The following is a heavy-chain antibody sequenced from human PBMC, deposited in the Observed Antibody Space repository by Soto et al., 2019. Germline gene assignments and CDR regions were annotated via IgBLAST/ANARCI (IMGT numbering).Heavy chain of an antibody. CDR2: ISGSGGST. CDR1: GFTFSSYA. V-gene: IGHV3-23*01. Sequence: GSLRLSCAASGFTFSSYAMSWVRQAPGKGLEWVSAISGSGGSTYYADSVKGRFTISRDNSKNTLYLQMNNLRAEDTAVYLCAKVGFAEHNLKYAPSAFDYWGQGTLVTVSS. J-gene: IGHJ4*02. CDR3: AKVGFAEHNLKYAPSAFDY. D-gene: IGHD1-7*01.